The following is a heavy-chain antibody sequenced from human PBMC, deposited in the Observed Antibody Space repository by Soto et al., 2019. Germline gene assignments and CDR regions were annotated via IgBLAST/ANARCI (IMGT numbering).Heavy chain of an antibody. D-gene: IGHD1-1*01. CDR1: GETFSTFA. Sequence: QVQLLQSGAELKRPGSSVKVSCKASGETFSTFAITWVRQAPGHGPEWMGGIIPLFGTAHYARRFEDRVTMTAAESTSTAYMELRSLTSEDTAIYYCARGSPCSTTTCSLNEVWFDPWGQGTLVTVST. CDR3: ARGSPCSTTTCSLNEVWFDP. V-gene: IGHV1-69*01. J-gene: IGHJ5*02. CDR2: IIPLFGTA.